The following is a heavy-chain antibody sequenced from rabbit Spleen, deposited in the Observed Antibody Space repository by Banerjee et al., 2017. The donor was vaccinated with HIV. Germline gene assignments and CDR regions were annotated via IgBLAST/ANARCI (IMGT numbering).Heavy chain of an antibody. D-gene: IGHD8-1*01. Sequence: QEQLEESGGRLVQPGGSLTLSCKAFGFTISGYWMNWVRQAPGKGLEWIGIIYAGGSGSTDYASWAKGRFTISKTSSTTVTLQMTSLTAADTATYFCARDSGSSFSSYGMDLWGPGTLVTVS. J-gene: IGHJ6*01. V-gene: IGHV1S45*01. CDR3: ARDSGSSFSSYGMDL. CDR1: GFTISGYW. CDR2: IYAGGSGST.